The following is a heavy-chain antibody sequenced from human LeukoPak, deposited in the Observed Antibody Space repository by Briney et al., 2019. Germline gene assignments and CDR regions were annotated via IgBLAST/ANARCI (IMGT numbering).Heavy chain of an antibody. CDR1: GFTVSNAW. CDR2: VKSKADGGTT. D-gene: IGHD5-12*01. Sequence: GGSLRLSCAASGFTVSNAWMSWVRQAPGKGLEWVGRVKSKADGGTTDYAAPVKGRSTVSRDDSINTVYLQMNSLKTEDTAVYYCATKPRLLSGGDVWGQGTTVTVSS. V-gene: IGHV3-15*01. CDR3: ATKPRLLSGGDV. J-gene: IGHJ6*02.